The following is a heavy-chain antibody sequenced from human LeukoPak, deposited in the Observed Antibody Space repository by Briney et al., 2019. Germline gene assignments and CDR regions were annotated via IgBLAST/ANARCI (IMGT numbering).Heavy chain of an antibody. CDR2: IYGGGDA. V-gene: IGHV3-53*01. CDR1: GFTLSTNY. Sequence: GGSLRLSCAASGFTLSTNYMSWVRQAPGRGLEWVSVIYGGGDAYYADSVKGRFTISRDNSKNTVFLQMNRLRAEDTGVYYCARDYYGLGTHHRYFDLWGRGTLVTVSS. CDR3: ARDYYGLGTHHRYFDL. D-gene: IGHD3-10*01. J-gene: IGHJ2*01.